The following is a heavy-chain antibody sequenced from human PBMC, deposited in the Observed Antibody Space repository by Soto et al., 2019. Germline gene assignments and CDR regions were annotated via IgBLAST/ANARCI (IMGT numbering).Heavy chain of an antibody. J-gene: IGHJ6*02. D-gene: IGHD3-9*01. CDR1: GGSFSGYY. V-gene: IGHV4-34*01. CDR3: ARGFGDYDILTGSPYYYYGMDV. CDR2: INHSGST. Sequence: SETLSLTCAVYGGSFSGYYWSWIRQPPGKGLEWIGEINHSGSTNYNPSLKSRVTISVDTSKNQFSLKLSSVTAADTAVYYCARGFGDYDILTGSPYYYYGMDVWGQGTTVTVSS.